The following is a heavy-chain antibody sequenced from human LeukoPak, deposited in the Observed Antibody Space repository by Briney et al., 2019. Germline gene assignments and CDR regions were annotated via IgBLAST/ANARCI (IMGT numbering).Heavy chain of an antibody. CDR3: ARGYDSSGYYPALWYFDY. V-gene: IGHV3-7*03. D-gene: IGHD3-22*01. CDR1: GFTFSSYG. CDR2: IKQDGSEK. Sequence: QSGGSLRLSCAASGFTFSSYGMHWVRQAPGKGLEWVANIKQDGSEKYYVDSVKGRFTISRDNAKNSLYLQMNSLRAEDTAVYYCARGYDSSGYYPALWYFDYWGQGTLVTVSS. J-gene: IGHJ4*02.